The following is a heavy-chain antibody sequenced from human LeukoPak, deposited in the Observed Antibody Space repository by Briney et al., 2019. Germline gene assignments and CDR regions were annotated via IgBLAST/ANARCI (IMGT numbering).Heavy chain of an antibody. J-gene: IGHJ5*02. CDR2: IRGNADTT. CDR3: AKVWSKYYDSGDTDA. V-gene: IGHV3-23*01. D-gene: IGHD3-22*01. CDR1: GFTFSDYD. Sequence: GGSLRLSCVASGFTFSDYDMNWVRQAPMKGLEWVSAIRGNADTTYYADSVKGRFAISRDNSKNTLYLQMNSLRAEDTAVYYCAKVWSKYYDSGDTDAWGQATLVTVSS.